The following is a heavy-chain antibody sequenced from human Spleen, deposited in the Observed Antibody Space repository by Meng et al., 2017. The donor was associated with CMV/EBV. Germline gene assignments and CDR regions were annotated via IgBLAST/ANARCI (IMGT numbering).Heavy chain of an antibody. D-gene: IGHD6-13*01. V-gene: IGHV3-53*05. CDR2: IYSDDYT. J-gene: IGHJ4*02. CDR3: ARFSLSEQLANFDY. CDR1: GFTVRNNY. Sequence: GGSLRLSCATSGFTVRNNYMSWVRQAPGKGLAWVSVIYSDDYTYYADSVKGRFTISRDNSKNTLYLQMNSLRAEDTAVYYCARFSLSEQLANFDYWGQGTLVTVSS.